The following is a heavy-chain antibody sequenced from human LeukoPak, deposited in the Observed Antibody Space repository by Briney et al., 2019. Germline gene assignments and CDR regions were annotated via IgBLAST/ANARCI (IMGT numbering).Heavy chain of an antibody. CDR2: IYYSGTT. J-gene: IGHJ1*01. CDR3: ARGPTLKYFHH. Sequence: SETLSLTCTVSGGSISSTTHYWGWIRQPPGKGLEWIGTIYYSGTTYYNPSLKSRVTISADTSKNQFSLDLNSMTAADTAVYFCARGPTLKYFHHWGQGTLVSVSS. V-gene: IGHV4-39*02. CDR1: GGSISSTTHY.